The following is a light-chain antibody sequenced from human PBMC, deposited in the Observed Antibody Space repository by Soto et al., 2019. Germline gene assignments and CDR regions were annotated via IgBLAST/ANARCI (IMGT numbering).Light chain of an antibody. CDR3: QEYFGTPPYT. V-gene: IGKV4-1*01. J-gene: IGKJ2*01. CDR1: QNILYSSNNNNY. Sequence: DIVMTQSPDSLAVSLGERATINCKSSQNILYSSNNNNYLSWYQQKPGQPPKLLISWASTRESGVPDRFTGSGSGRDFTLTTSTQQAEYVAVFHCQEYFGTPPYTFGQGTKLEIK. CDR2: WAS.